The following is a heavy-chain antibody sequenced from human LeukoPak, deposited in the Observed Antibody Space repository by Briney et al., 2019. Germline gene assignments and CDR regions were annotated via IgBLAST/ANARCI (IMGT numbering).Heavy chain of an antibody. J-gene: IGHJ4*02. V-gene: IGHV3-9*01. CDR3: AKGSYYDSSGSFYFDY. Sequence: GRSLRLSCAASGFTFDDYAMHWVRQAPGKGLEWVLGISWNSGSIGYADSVKGRFTISRDNSKNTLYVQVNSLGTEDTAAYYCAKGSYYDSSGSFYFDYWGQGTLVTVSS. D-gene: IGHD3-22*01. CDR2: ISWNSGSI. CDR1: GFTFDDYA.